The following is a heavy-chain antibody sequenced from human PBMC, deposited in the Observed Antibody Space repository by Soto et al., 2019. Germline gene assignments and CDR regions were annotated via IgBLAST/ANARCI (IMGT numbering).Heavy chain of an antibody. D-gene: IGHD4-4*01. J-gene: IGHJ5*02. CDR2: ISAYNGNT. CDR1: GYTFTSYG. V-gene: IGHV1-18*01. CDR3: AKSLYSNYWFDP. Sequence: ASVKVSCKASGYTFTSYGISWVRQAPGQGLEWMGWISAYNGNTNYAQKLQGRVTMTTDTSTSTAYMELRSLRSDDTAVYYCAKSLYSNYWFDPWGQGTLVTVSS.